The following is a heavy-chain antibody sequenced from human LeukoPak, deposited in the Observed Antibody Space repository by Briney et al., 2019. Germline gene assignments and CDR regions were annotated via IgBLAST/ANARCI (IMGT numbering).Heavy chain of an antibody. D-gene: IGHD1-26*01. CDR2: IYTSGST. CDR3: ARDAAAGIVGATPGDY. Sequence: SXXXXLTCTVSGGSISSYYWSWVRQPAGKGLEWIGRIYTSGSTNYNPSLKSRVTISVDKYKNKFSLKLSSVTAADTAVYYCARDAAAGIVGATPGDYWGQGTLVTVSS. CDR1: GGSISSYY. J-gene: IGHJ4*02. V-gene: IGHV4-4*07.